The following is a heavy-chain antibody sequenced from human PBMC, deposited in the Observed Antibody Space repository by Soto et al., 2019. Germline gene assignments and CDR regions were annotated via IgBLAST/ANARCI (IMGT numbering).Heavy chain of an antibody. J-gene: IGHJ4*02. V-gene: IGHV1-46*01. D-gene: IGHD3-22*01. CDR2: INPSGGST. CDR3: ARVRRSSGYYYGY. Sequence: GASVKVSCKASGYTFTSYYMHWVLQAPGQGLEWMGIINPSGGSTSYAQKFQGRVTMTRDTSTDTAYMELSSLRSEDTAVYYCARVRRSSGYYYGYWGQGTPVTVSS. CDR1: GYTFTSYY.